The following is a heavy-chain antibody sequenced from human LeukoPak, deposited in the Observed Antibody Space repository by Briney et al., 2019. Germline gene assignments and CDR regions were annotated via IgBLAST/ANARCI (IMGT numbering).Heavy chain of an antibody. CDR1: GFTFSSYY. CDR2: ISQDGSEK. J-gene: IGHJ4*02. V-gene: IGHV3-7*01. CDR3: ATGYCTSTSCYRSRFDY. Sequence: PGGSLRLSCAASGFTFSSYYMTWVRQAPGKGLEWLANISQDGSEKYYVDSVKGRFTISRDNAKNSLFLQMNSLRAEDTAVYFCATGYCTSTSCYRSRFDYWGQGTLVTVSS. D-gene: IGHD2-2*01.